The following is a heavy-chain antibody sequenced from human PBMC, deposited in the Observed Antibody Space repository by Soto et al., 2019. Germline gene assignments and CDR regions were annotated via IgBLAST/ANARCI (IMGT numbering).Heavy chain of an antibody. Sequence: PGESLKISCKGSGYSFIDYWIGWVRQVPGKGLEWMGVIYPGDSDTRYSPSFQGQVTISADKSISTAYLQWSSLKASDTAMYYCARGPPYGWLEKDAFDIWGQGTMVTVSS. J-gene: IGHJ3*02. D-gene: IGHD6-19*01. CDR3: ARGPPYGWLEKDAFDI. V-gene: IGHV5-51*01. CDR2: IYPGDSDT. CDR1: GYSFIDYW.